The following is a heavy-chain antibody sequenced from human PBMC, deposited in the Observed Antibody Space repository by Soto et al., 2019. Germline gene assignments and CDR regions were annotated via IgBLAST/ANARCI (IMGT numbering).Heavy chain of an antibody. J-gene: IGHJ5*02. D-gene: IGHD1-26*01. CDR3: ARDPSYSGDYRGWFGP. CDR2: ISAYNGKT. V-gene: IGHV1-18*01. Sequence: QLVQSGAEVKKPGASVKVSCKASGYMFTSYGITWVRQAPGQGLEWMGWISAYNGKTQYAQQLQGRLTLTTDTPTSTAYMELRSLRSDDTAVYYCARDPSYSGDYRGWFGPWGQGTLVTVSS. CDR1: GYMFTSYG.